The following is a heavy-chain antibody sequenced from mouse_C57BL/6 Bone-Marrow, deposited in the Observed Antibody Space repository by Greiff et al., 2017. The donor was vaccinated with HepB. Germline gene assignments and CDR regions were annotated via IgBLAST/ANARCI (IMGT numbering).Heavy chain of an antibody. V-gene: IGHV2-2*01. J-gene: IGHJ1*03. CDR3: AKRWLRYWYFDV. CDR1: GFSLTSYG. D-gene: IGHD2-2*01. Sequence: QVQLQQSGPGLVQPSQSLSITCTVSGFSLTSYGVHWVRQSPGKGLEWLGVIWSGGSTDYNAAFISRLSISKDNSKSQVFFKMNSLQADDTAIYYCAKRWLRYWYFDVWGTGTTVTVSS. CDR2: IWSGGST.